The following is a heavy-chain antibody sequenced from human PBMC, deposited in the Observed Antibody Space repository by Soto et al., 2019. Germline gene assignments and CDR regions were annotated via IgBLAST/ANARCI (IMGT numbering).Heavy chain of an antibody. CDR3: ARDYYYGSGSPSPSDY. Sequence: ASVKVSCKASGYTFTSYAMHWVRQAPGQRLEWMGWINAGNGNTKYSQKFQGRVTITRDTSASTAYMELSSLRSEDTAVYYCARDYYYGSGSPSPSDYWGQGTLVTVS. CDR1: GYTFTSYA. D-gene: IGHD3-10*01. V-gene: IGHV1-3*01. CDR2: INAGNGNT. J-gene: IGHJ4*02.